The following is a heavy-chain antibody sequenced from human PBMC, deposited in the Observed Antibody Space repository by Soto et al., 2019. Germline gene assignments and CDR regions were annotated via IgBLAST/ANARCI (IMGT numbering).Heavy chain of an antibody. CDR1: GGSISSGDYS. V-gene: IGHV4-30-2*01. CDR2: IYYGGST. D-gene: IGHD3-22*01. Sequence: QLQLQESGSGLVKPSQTLSLTCAVSGGSISSGDYSWNWIRQPPGKGLEWIGYIYYGGSTYYNPSLQCRGTXSXXXSXXQFSRKLNSVTAADTAVYYCARVRREYDNSGPVDYWGQGTLVTVSS. J-gene: IGHJ4*02. CDR3: ARVRREYDNSGPVDY.